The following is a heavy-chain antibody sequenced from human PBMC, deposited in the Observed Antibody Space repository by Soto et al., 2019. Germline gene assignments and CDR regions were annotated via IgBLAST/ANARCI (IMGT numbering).Heavy chain of an antibody. V-gene: IGHV4-30-2*01. D-gene: IGHD5-18*01. Sequence: PSETLSLTCAVSGGSISSGGYSWSWIRQPPGKGLEWIGYIYHSGSTYYNPSLKSRVTISVDRSKNQFSLKLSSVTAADTAVYYCARDLYSFSAFDIWGQGTMVTVSS. J-gene: IGHJ3*02. CDR1: GGSISSGGYS. CDR2: IYHSGST. CDR3: ARDLYSFSAFDI.